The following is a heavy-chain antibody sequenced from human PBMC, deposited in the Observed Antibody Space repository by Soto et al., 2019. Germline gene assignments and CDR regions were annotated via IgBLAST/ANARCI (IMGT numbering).Heavy chain of an antibody. CDR3: ARELGGSWYNWFDP. D-gene: IGHD2-15*01. CDR1: GFTVSSNS. J-gene: IGHJ5*02. V-gene: IGHV3-53*01. Sequence: EMQLVQSGGGLIQPGGSLRLSCAVSGFTVSSNSITWVRQAPGQGLEWVSVLHSDVSTYYVDSVKGRFVISRDNSKNTVYLKMNSLRAEDPAIYYCARELGGSWYNWFDPWGQGTLVTVSS. CDR2: LHSDVST.